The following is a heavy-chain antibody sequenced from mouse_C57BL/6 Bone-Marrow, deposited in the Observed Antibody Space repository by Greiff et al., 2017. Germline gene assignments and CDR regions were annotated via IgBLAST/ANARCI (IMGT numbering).Heavy chain of an antibody. Sequence: VESGGGLVKPGGSLKLSCAASGFTFSDYGMHWVRQAPAKGLEWVAYISSGSSTIYYADTVKGRFTISRDNAKNTLFLQMTSLRSEDTAMYYCARWSPFAYWGQGTLVTVSA. CDR1: GFTFSDYG. CDR2: ISSGSSTI. V-gene: IGHV5-17*01. CDR3: ARWSPFAY. D-gene: IGHD1-1*02. J-gene: IGHJ3*01.